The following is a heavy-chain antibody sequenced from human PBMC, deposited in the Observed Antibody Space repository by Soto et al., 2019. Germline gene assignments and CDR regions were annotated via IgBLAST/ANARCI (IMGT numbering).Heavy chain of an antibody. Sequence: GGSLRLSCAAAGFTFSSYAMSWVRQAPGKGLEWVSAISGSGGSTYYADSVKGRFTISRDNSKNTLYLQMNSLRAEDTAVYYCAKGAIWGSYRYTGIDYWGQGTLVTVSS. V-gene: IGHV3-23*01. D-gene: IGHD3-16*02. J-gene: IGHJ4*02. CDR1: GFTFSSYA. CDR2: ISGSGGST. CDR3: AKGAIWGSYRYTGIDY.